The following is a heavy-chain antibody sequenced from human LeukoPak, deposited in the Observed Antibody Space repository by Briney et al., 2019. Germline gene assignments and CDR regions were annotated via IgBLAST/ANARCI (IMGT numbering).Heavy chain of an antibody. CDR1: GGSISSTSYY. Sequence: SETLSLTCTVSGGSISSTSYYWGWIRQPPGRGLEWIGSIFYSGSPYYNPSLKSRVTISVDTSKNQFSLKLTSVTAADTAMYYCARLKGVPAADYWGQGTLVTVSS. CDR3: ARLKGVPAADY. D-gene: IGHD2-2*01. J-gene: IGHJ4*02. CDR2: IFYSGSP. V-gene: IGHV4-39*01.